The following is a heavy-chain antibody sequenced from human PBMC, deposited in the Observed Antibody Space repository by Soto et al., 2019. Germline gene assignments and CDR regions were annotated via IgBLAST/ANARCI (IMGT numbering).Heavy chain of an antibody. CDR1: GFSLSTSGVG. Sequence: QITLKESGPTLVKPTQTLTLTCTFSGFSLSTSGVGVGWIRQPPGKALEWLALIYWDDDKRYSPSLKSRLTHPKDTSKTRVGPSMTHMGPVDTAPYYCAPLPTTVNNYNWCDPWGQGTMVTVSS. J-gene: IGHJ5*02. CDR3: APLPTTVNNYNWCDP. CDR2: IYWDDDK. D-gene: IGHD3-10*01. V-gene: IGHV2-5*02.